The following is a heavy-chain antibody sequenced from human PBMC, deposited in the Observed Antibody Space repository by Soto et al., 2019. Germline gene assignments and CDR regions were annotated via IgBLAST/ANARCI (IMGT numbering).Heavy chain of an antibody. V-gene: IGHV7-4-1*01. CDR1: GYTFTSYA. CDR3: ARGTPFKATVTLGY. D-gene: IGHD4-4*01. Sequence: EASVKVSCKASGYTFTSYAMNWVRQAPGQGLEWMGWINTNTGNPTYAQGFTGRFVFSLDTSVSTAYLQICSLKAEDTAVYYCARGTPFKATVTLGYWGQGTLVTVSS. J-gene: IGHJ4*02. CDR2: INTNTGNP.